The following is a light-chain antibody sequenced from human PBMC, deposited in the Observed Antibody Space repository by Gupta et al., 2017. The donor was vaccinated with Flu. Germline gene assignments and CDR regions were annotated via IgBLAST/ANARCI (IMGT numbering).Light chain of an antibody. V-gene: IGLV1-51*02. J-gene: IGLJ1*01. CDR2: ENN. CDR3: GTWDGSLSTDV. CDR1: SSKIGNTY. Sequence: QSVLTQPPSISAAPGQSVTISCPGSSSKIGNTYVSWDQQLPGTAPKLLIYENNKRPSGIPDRFSGSKSGTSAALGITGLQTGDEADYYCGTWDGSLSTDVFGTGTKVTVL.